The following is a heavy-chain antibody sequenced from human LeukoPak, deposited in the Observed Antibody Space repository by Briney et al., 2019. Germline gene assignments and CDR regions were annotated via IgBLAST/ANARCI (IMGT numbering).Heavy chain of an antibody. Sequence: SETLSLTCTVSGGSISSYYWSWIRQPPGKGLEWIGYIYYSGSTNYNPSLKSRVTISVDTSKNQFSLKLSSVTAADTAVYYCARDNYYYDSSGYYEHAFDIWGQGTMVTVSS. J-gene: IGHJ3*02. D-gene: IGHD3-22*01. V-gene: IGHV4-59*01. CDR1: GGSISSYY. CDR2: IYYSGST. CDR3: ARDNYYYDSSGYYEHAFDI.